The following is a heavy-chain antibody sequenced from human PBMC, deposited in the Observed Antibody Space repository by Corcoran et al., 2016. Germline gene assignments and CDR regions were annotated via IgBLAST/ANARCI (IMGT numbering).Heavy chain of an antibody. CDR1: GYTFTSYY. Sequence: QVQLVQYGAEVKKPGASVKVSCKASGYTFTSYYMHWVRQAPGQGLEWMGIINPSGGSTSYAQKFQGRVTMTRDTSTSTVYMELSSLRCEDTAGYYCARDRSRLGIAVAGTDYWGQGTLVTVSS. D-gene: IGHD6-19*01. V-gene: IGHV1-46*01. CDR2: INPSGGST. CDR3: ARDRSRLGIAVAGTDY. J-gene: IGHJ4*02.